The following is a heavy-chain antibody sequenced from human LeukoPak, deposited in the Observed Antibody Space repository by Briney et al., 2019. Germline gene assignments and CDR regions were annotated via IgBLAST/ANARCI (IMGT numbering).Heavy chain of an antibody. CDR2: ISAYNGNT. J-gene: IGHJ5*02. D-gene: IGHD3-16*01. V-gene: IGHV1-18*01. CDR1: GYTFTSYG. CDR3: ARALIHENWFDP. Sequence: GASVMVSCKASGYTFTSYGSSWVRQAPGQGLEWMGWISAYNGNTNYAQKLQGRVTMTTDTSTSTAYMELRSLRSDDTAVYYCARALIHENWFDPWGQGTLVTVSS.